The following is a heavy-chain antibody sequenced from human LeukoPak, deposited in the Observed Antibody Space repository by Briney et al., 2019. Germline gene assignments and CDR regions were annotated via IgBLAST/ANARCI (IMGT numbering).Heavy chain of an antibody. CDR3: AREDRVGATTGSDY. J-gene: IGHJ4*02. CDR1: GGSFSGYY. D-gene: IGHD1-26*01. Sequence: SETLSLTCAVYGGSFSGYYWSWIRQPPGKGLEWIGEINHSGSTNYNPSLKSRVTISVDTSKNQFSLKLSSVTAADTAVYYCAREDRVGATTGSDYWGQGTLVTVSS. V-gene: IGHV4-34*01. CDR2: INHSGST.